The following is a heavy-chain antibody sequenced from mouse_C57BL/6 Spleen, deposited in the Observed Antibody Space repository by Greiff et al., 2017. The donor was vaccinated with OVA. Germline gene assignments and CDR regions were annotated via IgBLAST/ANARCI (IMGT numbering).Heavy chain of an antibody. J-gene: IGHJ4*01. Sequence: VQLQQSGPELVKPGASVKISCKASGYTFTDYYMNWVKQSHGKSLEWIGDINPNNGGTSYNQKFKGKATLTVDKSSSTAYMELRSLTSEDSAVYYCARIHYGIRLGYYAMDYWGQGTSVTVSS. V-gene: IGHV1-26*01. CDR1: GYTFTDYY. CDR2: INPNNGGT. D-gene: IGHD1-1*01. CDR3: ARIHYGIRLGYYAMDY.